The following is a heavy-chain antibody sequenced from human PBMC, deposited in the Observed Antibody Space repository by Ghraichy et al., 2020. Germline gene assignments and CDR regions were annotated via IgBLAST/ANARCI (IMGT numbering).Heavy chain of an antibody. CDR3: AREGPKYCSGGSCYSADY. CDR2: IKQDGSEK. D-gene: IGHD2-15*01. J-gene: IGHJ4*02. Sequence: LSLTCAASGFTFSSYWMSWVRQSPGKGLEWVANIKQDGSEKYYVDSVKGRFTISRDNAKNSLYLQMNSLRAEDTAVYYCAREGPKYCSGGSCYSADYWGQGSLVTVSS. V-gene: IGHV3-7*01. CDR1: GFTFSSYW.